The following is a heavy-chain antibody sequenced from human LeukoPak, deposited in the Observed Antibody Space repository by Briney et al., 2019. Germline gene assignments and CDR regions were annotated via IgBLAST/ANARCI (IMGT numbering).Heavy chain of an antibody. CDR2: ISGSGGST. Sequence: PGGSLRLSCAASGFTFSSYAMSWVRQAPGKGLERVSAISGSGGSTYYADSVKGRFTISRDNSKNTLYLQMNSPRAEDTAVYYCAHVAGWAAAGTYYFDYWGQGTLVTVSS. CDR1: GFTFSSYA. J-gene: IGHJ4*02. D-gene: IGHD6-13*01. V-gene: IGHV3-23*01. CDR3: AHVAGWAAAGTYYFDY.